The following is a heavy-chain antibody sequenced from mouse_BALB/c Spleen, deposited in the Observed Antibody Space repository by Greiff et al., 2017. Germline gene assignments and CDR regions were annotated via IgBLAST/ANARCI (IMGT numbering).Heavy chain of an antibody. D-gene: IGHD4-1*01. CDR2: IRNKANGYTT. V-gene: IGHV7-3*02. CDR3: ARVGFPYYYAMDY. CDR1: GFTFTDYY. J-gene: IGHJ4*01. Sequence: EVMLVESGGGLVQPGGSLRLSCATSGFTFTDYYMSWVRQPPGKALEWLGFIRNKANGYTTEYSASVKGRFTISRDNSQSILYLQMNTLRAEDSATYYCARVGFPYYYAMDYWGQGTSVTVSS.